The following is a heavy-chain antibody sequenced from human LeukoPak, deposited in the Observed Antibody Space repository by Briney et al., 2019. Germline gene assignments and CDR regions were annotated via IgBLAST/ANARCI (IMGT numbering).Heavy chain of an antibody. J-gene: IGHJ4*02. D-gene: IGHD3-16*01. V-gene: IGHV4-39*01. CDR2: IYYSGST. CDR3: ASLRMLRGIVY. Sequence: SETLSLTCSVSGGSISSSDYHWGWIRQPPGKGLEWIGSIYYSGSTHYNPSLKSPVTISVDTSKNQFSLKLSSVTAADTAVCYCASLRMLRGIVYWGQGTLVTVSS. CDR1: GGSISSSDYH.